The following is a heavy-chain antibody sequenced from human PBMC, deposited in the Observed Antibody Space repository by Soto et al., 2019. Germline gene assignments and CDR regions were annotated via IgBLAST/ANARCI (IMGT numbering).Heavy chain of an antibody. CDR3: ARSYYDSSGYSFGPFDY. CDR2: INAGNGNT. CDR1: GYTFTSYA. D-gene: IGHD3-22*01. V-gene: IGHV1-3*01. Sequence: ASVKVSCKASGYTFTSYAMHWVRQAPGQRLEWMGWINAGNGNTKYSQKFQGRVTITRDTSASTAYMELSSLRSEDTAVYYCARSYYDSSGYSFGPFDYWGQGTLVTVSS. J-gene: IGHJ4*02.